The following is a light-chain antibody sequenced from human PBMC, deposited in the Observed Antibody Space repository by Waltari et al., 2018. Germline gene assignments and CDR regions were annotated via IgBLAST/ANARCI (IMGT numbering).Light chain of an antibody. CDR3: QQYNNWWT. V-gene: IGKV3-15*01. CDR1: QTVSSN. CDR2: GAS. Sequence: EIVMTQSPATLSVSPGERATLSCRASQTVSSNLAWYQQKPGQAPRLLIYGASTRATGIPARFSGSGSGKEFTLTINSLQSEDFAVYYCQQYNNWWTFGQGTKVEIK. J-gene: IGKJ1*01.